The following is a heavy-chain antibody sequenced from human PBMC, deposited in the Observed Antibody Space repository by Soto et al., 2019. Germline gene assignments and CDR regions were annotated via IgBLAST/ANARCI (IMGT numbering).Heavy chain of an antibody. CDR1: GDSVTSVSDY. V-gene: IGHV4-61*01. Sequence: SETLSLTCTVSGDSVTSVSDYWSWIRQPPGKGLEWIGYIYYSGSADYTPSLGSRVTISIDTSKNQFSLKLTSVTAADTAVYYCARGVGFGYYYYHMDLWGQGTTVTVSS. CDR2: IYYSGSA. D-gene: IGHD3-10*01. CDR3: ARGVGFGYYYYHMDL. J-gene: IGHJ6*02.